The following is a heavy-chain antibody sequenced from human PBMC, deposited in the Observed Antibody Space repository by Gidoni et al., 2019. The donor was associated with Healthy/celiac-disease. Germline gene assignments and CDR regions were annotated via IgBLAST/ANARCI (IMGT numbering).Heavy chain of an antibody. CDR1: GGSFSGYY. CDR3: ARGGVGATTTYYYYGMDV. J-gene: IGHJ6*02. V-gene: IGHV4-34*01. D-gene: IGHD1-26*01. Sequence: QVQLQQWGAGLLKPSATLSLTCAVYGGSFSGYYWSWIRQPPGKGLEWIGEINHSGSTNYNPSLKSRVTISVDTSKNQFSLKLSSVTAADTAVYYCARGGVGATTTYYYYGMDVWGQGTTVTVSS. CDR2: INHSGST.